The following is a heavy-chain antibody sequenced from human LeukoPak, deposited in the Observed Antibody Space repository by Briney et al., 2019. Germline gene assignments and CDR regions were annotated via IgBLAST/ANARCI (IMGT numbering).Heavy chain of an antibody. CDR3: ARDDSPYSSSWSHNWFDP. Sequence: LETLSLTCTVSGYSISSGYYWGWIRQPPGKGLEWIGSIYHSGSTYYNPSLKSRVTISVDTSKNQFSLKLSSVTAADTAVYHCARDDSPYSSSWSHNWFDPWGQGTLVTVSS. J-gene: IGHJ5*02. CDR2: IYHSGST. D-gene: IGHD6-13*01. V-gene: IGHV4-38-2*02. CDR1: GYSISSGYY.